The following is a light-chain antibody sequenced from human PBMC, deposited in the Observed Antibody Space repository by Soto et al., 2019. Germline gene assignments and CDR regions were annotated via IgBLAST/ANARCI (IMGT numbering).Light chain of an antibody. Sequence: QSALTQAASVSGSPGQSITISCTGTSSDVGGYNYVSWYQQHPGKVPKLMIYDVSNRPSGVSNRFSGSKSGNTASLTISGLQAEDEADYYCSSYTSSTSYVIFGGGTQLTVL. CDR1: SSDVGGYNY. CDR2: DVS. CDR3: SSYTSSTSYVI. J-gene: IGLJ2*01. V-gene: IGLV2-14*03.